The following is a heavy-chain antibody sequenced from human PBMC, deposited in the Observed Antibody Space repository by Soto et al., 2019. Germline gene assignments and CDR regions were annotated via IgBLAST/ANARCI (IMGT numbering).Heavy chain of an antibody. CDR3: ARSYRRYCSGGSCYSYYYYYMDV. V-gene: IGHV4-61*01. CDR2: IYYSGST. CDR1: GGSISSGFYY. J-gene: IGHJ6*03. Sequence: SETLSLTCTVSGGSISSGFYYWSWIRQPPGKGLEWIGYIYYSGSTNYNPSLKSRVTISVDTSKNQFSLKLSSVTAADTAVYYCARSYRRYCSGGSCYSYYYYYMDVWGKGTTVTVSS. D-gene: IGHD2-15*01.